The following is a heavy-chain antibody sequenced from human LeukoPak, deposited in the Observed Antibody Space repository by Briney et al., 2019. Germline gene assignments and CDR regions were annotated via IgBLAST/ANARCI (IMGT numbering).Heavy chain of an antibody. J-gene: IGHJ4*02. CDR2: IKQDGSER. CDR3: ARAGSHWHYVY. D-gene: IGHD3-10*01. Sequence: PGGSLRLSCAASGSTFSGFSMSWVRQSPTKGLEWVANIKQDGSERYYVDSVKGRFTISRDNAKNSLSLQTNNLRVEDTAVYYCARAGSHWHYVYWGQGTVDTVSS. V-gene: IGHV3-7*01. CDR1: GSTFSGFS.